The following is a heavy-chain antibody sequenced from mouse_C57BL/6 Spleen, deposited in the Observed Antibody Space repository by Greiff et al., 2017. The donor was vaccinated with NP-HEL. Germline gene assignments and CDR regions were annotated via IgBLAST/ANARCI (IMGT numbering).Heavy chain of an antibody. CDR2: IDPSDSET. V-gene: IGHV1-52*01. D-gene: IGHD1-2*01. CDR3: ARGWVLRPPEAMDY. CDR1: GYTFTSYW. Sequence: QVQLQQSGAELVRPGSSVKLSCKASGYTFTSYWMHWVKQRPIQGLEWIGNIDPSDSETHYNQKFKDKATLTVDKSSSTAYMQLSSLTSEDSAVYYCARGWVLRPPEAMDYWGQGTSVTVSS. J-gene: IGHJ4*01.